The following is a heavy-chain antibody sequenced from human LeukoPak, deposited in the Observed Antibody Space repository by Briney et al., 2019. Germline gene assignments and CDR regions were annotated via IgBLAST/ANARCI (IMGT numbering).Heavy chain of an antibody. CDR2: IYYSGST. V-gene: IGHV4-59*01. J-gene: IGHJ4*02. CDR1: GGSISSYY. CDR3: AREGDTAMAFDY. Sequence: SETLSLTCTVSGGSISSYYWSWIRQPPGKGLEGSGYIYYSGSTNYNPSLKSRVTISVDTSKNQFSLKLSSVTAADTAVYYCAREGDTAMAFDYWGQGTLVTVSS. D-gene: IGHD5-18*01.